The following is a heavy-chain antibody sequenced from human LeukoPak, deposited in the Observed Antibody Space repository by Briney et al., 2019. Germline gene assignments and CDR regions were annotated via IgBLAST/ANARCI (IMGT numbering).Heavy chain of an antibody. CDR2: FDPEDGEI. CDR3: ATGDSSGWYHQKPFYYYYYMDV. Sequence: ASVKVSCKVSGYNLTELSIHWVRQAPGKGLEWMGGFDPEDGEIIYAQKFQGRVTMTEDTSTETAYMELSSLRSEDTALYYCATGDSSGWYHQKPFYYYYYMDVWGKGTTVTISS. J-gene: IGHJ6*03. V-gene: IGHV1-24*01. D-gene: IGHD6-19*01. CDR1: GYNLTELS.